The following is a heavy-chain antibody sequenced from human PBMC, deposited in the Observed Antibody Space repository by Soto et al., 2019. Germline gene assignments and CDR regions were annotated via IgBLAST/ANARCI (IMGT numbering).Heavy chain of an antibody. D-gene: IGHD3-22*01. J-gene: IGHJ4*01. CDR1: GFTFSNAW. CDR2: IKSKTDGGTT. CDR3: TTDSYITSIIVRFDY. V-gene: IGHV3-15*01. Sequence: PGGSLRLSCAASGFTFSNAWMSWVRQAPGKGLEWVGRIKSKTDGGTTDYAAPVKGRFTISRDDSKNTLYLQMNSLKTEDTAIYYCTTDSYITSIIVRFDYWGHGTLVTVSS.